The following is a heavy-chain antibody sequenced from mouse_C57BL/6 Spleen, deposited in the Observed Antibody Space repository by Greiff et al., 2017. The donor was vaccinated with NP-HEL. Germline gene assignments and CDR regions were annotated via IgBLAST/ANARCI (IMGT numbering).Heavy chain of an antibody. D-gene: IGHD2-1*01. CDR1: GYAFSSSW. J-gene: IGHJ1*03. V-gene: IGHV1-82*01. CDR2: IYPGDGDT. CDR3: ARGGNYWYFDV. Sequence: QVQLKQSGPELVKPGASVKISCKASGYAFSSSWMNWVKQRPGKGLEWIGRIYPGDGDTNYNGKFKGKATLTADKSSSTAYMQLSSLTSEDSAVYFCARGGNYWYFDVWGTGTTVTVSS.